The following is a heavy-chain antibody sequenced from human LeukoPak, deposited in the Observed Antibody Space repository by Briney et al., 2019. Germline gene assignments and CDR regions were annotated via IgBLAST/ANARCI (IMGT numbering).Heavy chain of an antibody. D-gene: IGHD2/OR15-2a*01. V-gene: IGHV3-33*01. CDR1: GFTFSSYG. J-gene: IGHJ4*02. Sequence: SGRSLRLSCAASGFTFSSYGMHWVRQAPGKGLEWVAVIWYDGSNKYYADSVKGRFTISRDNSKNTLYLQMNSLRADDTAVYFCARQYCITTDCSMIQTYFDYWGQGTLVTVSS. CDR2: IWYDGSNK. CDR3: ARQYCITTDCSMIQTYFDY.